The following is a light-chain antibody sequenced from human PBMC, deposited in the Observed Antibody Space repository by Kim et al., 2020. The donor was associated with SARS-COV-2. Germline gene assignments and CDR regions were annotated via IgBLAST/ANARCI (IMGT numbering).Light chain of an antibody. CDR1: SGRSSYI. CDR2: LEGSGSY. V-gene: IGLV4-60*03. Sequence: QPVLTQSSSASASLGSSVKLTCTLSSGRSSYIIAWHQQQPGKAPRFLMKLEGSGSYNKGSGIPDRFSGSSSGADRYLTISNLQSEDEADYYCETWDSNTNWVFGGGTPLTVL. J-gene: IGLJ3*02. CDR3: ETWDSNTNWV.